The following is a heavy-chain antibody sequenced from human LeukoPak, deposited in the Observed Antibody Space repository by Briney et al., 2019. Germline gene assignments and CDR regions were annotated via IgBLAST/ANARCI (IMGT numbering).Heavy chain of an antibody. CDR1: GFTLSSYR. Sequence: GGSLRLSCAASGFTLSSYRMNWVRQAPGKGLEWVSYIRSSSSTIYYADSVKDRFTISSDNAKNSLYLQMNTLRDEDTAVYFCARDSGYAFDTWGQGTMVTVSS. CDR2: IRSSSSTI. D-gene: IGHD2-15*01. J-gene: IGHJ3*02. V-gene: IGHV3-48*02. CDR3: ARDSGYAFDT.